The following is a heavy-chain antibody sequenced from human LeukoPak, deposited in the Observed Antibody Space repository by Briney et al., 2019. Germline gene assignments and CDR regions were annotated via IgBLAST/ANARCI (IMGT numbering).Heavy chain of an antibody. Sequence: ASVKVSCKVSGYTLTELSMHWVRQAPGKGLEWMGGFDPEDGETIYAQKFQGRVTMTEDTSTDTAYMELRSLRSDDTAVYYCARDRYCSGGSCYYGNWFDPWGQGTLVTVSS. CDR2: FDPEDGET. D-gene: IGHD2-15*01. CDR3: ARDRYCSGGSCYYGNWFDP. CDR1: GYTLTELS. V-gene: IGHV1-24*01. J-gene: IGHJ5*02.